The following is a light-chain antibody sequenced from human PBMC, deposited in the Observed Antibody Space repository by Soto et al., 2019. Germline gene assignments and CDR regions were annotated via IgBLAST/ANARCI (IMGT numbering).Light chain of an antibody. CDR3: CAYAGTSFWV. Sequence: QLVLTQPASVSGSPGQSITISCTGTSSDVGTYKFVSWYQQHPGKVPTLMIHEGTKLPSGVSNRFSGSRSGNTATLTISGLQPEDEANYYCCAYAGTSFWVFGGGTKLTVL. CDR2: EGT. J-gene: IGLJ3*02. CDR1: SSDVGTYKF. V-gene: IGLV2-23*01.